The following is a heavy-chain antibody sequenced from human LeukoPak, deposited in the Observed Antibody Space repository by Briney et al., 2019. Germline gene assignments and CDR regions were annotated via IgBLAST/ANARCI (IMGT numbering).Heavy chain of an antibody. J-gene: IGHJ4*02. CDR3: AREAYYYDSSGYSPKGFDY. CDR1: GFTFSSYW. D-gene: IGHD3-22*01. CDR2: IKQDGSEK. V-gene: IGHV3-7*01. Sequence: QSGGSLRLSCAASGFTFSSYWMSWVRQAPGKGLEWVANIKQDGSEKYYVDSVKGRFTISRDNAKNSLYLQMNSLRAEDTAVYYCAREAYYYDSSGYSPKGFDYWGQGTLVTVSS.